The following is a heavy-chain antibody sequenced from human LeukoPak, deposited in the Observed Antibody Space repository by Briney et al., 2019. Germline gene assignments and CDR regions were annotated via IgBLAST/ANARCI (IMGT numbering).Heavy chain of an antibody. CDR2: IYTSRST. CDR1: GGSISSGSYY. D-gene: IGHD1-1*01. V-gene: IGHV4-61*02. CDR3: ARDGNEGQEYNWFDP. Sequence: SETLSLTCTVSGGSISSGSYYWSWIRQPAGKGLEWIGRIYTSRSTNYNPSLKSRVTISVDTSKNQFSLKLSSVTAADTAVYYCARDGNEGQEYNWFDPWGQGTLVTVSS. J-gene: IGHJ5*02.